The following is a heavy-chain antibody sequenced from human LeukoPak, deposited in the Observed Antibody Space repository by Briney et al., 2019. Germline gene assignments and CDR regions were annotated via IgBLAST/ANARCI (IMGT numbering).Heavy chain of an antibody. CDR1: GGSVSSYY. CDR3: ARRHHYYYYMDV. Sequence: SETLSLTCTVSGGSVSSYYWTWIRQPPGKGLEWIGYIYTSGGTNYNPSLSSRVTISVDTSKNQFSLILSPMTAADTAVYYCARRHHYYYYMDVWGKGTTVTVSS. J-gene: IGHJ6*03. V-gene: IGHV4-4*09. CDR2: IYTSGGT.